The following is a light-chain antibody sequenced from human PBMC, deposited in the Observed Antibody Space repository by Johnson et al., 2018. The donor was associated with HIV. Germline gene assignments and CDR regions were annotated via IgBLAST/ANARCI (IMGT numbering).Light chain of an antibody. CDR2: DNN. V-gene: IGLV1-51*01. CDR3: GTWDSSLSAYV. J-gene: IGLJ1*01. Sequence: QSVLTQPPSVSAAPGQKVTISCSGSSSNIGNNYVSWYQQLPGTAPKLLIYDNNKRPSGIPDRFSGSTSGTSATLDITGLQSGDEADYYCGTWDSSLSAYVFGNGTKVTVL. CDR1: SSNIGNNY.